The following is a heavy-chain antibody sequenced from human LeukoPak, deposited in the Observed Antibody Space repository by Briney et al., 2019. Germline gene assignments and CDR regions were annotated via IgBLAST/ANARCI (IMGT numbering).Heavy chain of an antibody. CDR1: GFTFSSYS. J-gene: IGHJ4*02. Sequence: GSLRLSCAASGFTFSSYSMNWVRQAPGKGLEWVSLISGDGVSTFYADSVKGRFSISRDNSKNSLYLEMNSLRTEDAAMYYCAKESGKFDYWGQGTLVAVSS. V-gene: IGHV3-43*02. CDR3: AKESGKFDY. CDR2: ISGDGVST.